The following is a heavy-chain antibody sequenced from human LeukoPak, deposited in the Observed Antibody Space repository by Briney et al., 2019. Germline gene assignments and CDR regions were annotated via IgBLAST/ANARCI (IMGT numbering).Heavy chain of an antibody. CDR2: FDPEDGET. CDR3: ATGGLSSGWNYYGMDV. CDR1: GYQFIIYT. Sequence: ASVKVSCKASGYQFIIYTMSWVRQAPGQGLEWMGGFDPEDGETIYAQKFQGRVTMTEDTSTDTAYMELSSLRSEDTAVYYCATGGLSSGWNYYGMDVWGQGTTVTVSS. J-gene: IGHJ6*02. V-gene: IGHV1-24*01. D-gene: IGHD6-19*01.